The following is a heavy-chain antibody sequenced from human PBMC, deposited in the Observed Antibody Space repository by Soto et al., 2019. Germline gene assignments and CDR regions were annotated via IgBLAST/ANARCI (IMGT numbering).Heavy chain of an antibody. D-gene: IGHD2-8*01. CDR2: ISGGGGTI. J-gene: IGHJ3*02. Sequence: CIIQAPGKGLEWVSSISGGGGTIYYADSVKGRFTISRDNSKNTLYLQMDSLRAEDTAIYNCAKVLRSTKDAFDIWGQGPMVTV. CDR3: AKVLRSTKDAFDI. V-gene: IGHV3-23*01.